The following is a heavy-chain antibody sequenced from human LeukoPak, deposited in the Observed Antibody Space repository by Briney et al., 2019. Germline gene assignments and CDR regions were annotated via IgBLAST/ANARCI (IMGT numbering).Heavy chain of an antibody. CDR1: GFTFSNYG. CDR3: AKSMGSSGYSSDY. D-gene: IGHD3-22*01. Sequence: GGSLTLSCAASGFTFSNYGMSWVRQGPGKGLEWVSAVSGSGRPTYYADSVKGRFTMSRDNSKNTVYLQIDSLRAEDTAVYYCAKSMGSSGYSSDYWGQGTLVTVSS. V-gene: IGHV3-23*01. CDR2: VSGSGRPT. J-gene: IGHJ4*02.